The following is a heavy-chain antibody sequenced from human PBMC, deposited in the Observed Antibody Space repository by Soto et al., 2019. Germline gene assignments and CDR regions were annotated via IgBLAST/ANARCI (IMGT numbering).Heavy chain of an antibody. Sequence: ASVKVSCKASGYTFTSYYMHWVRQAPGQGLEWMGIINPSGGSTSYAQKFQGRVTMTRDTSTSTVYMELSSLRSEDTAVYYCARDRLVVATTTDKPFSWGQGTLVPSPQ. CDR1: GYTFTSYY. V-gene: IGHV1-46*01. J-gene: IGHJ5*02. CDR2: INPSGGST. CDR3: ARDRLVVATTTDKPFS. D-gene: IGHD2-15*01.